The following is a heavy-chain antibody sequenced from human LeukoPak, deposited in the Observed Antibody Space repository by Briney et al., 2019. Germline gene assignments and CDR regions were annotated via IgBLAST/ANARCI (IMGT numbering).Heavy chain of an antibody. CDR2: IYTSGST. CDR3: AREREGTTVTVYYFDY. Sequence: SETLSLTCTVSGGSISSYYWSWIRQPAGKGLEWIGRIYTSGSTNYNPSLKSRVTMSVDTSKNQFSLKLSSATAADTAVYYCAREREGTTVTVYYFDYWGQGTLVTVSS. V-gene: IGHV4-4*07. CDR1: GGSISSYY. D-gene: IGHD4-11*01. J-gene: IGHJ4*02.